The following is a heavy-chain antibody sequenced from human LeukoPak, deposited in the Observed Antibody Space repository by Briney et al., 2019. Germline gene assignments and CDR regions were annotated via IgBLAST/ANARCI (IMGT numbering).Heavy chain of an antibody. Sequence: SEILSLTCTVSGGSISSHYWSWIRQPPGKGLEWIGHIYYSGSTTYNPSLKSRVTMSVDTSKNQFSLKLSSVTAADTAVYFCARDGIIANGLDIWGQGTLVTVSS. CDR3: ARDGIIANGLDI. D-gene: IGHD2-21*01. V-gene: IGHV4-59*11. CDR1: GGSISSHY. CDR2: IYYSGST. J-gene: IGHJ3*02.